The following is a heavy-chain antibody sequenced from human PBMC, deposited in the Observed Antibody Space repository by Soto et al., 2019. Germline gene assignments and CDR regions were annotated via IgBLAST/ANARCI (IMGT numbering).Heavy chain of an antibody. CDR1: GFTFSSYW. V-gene: IGHV3-7*01. CDR3: AANQSGPLQSEYYYYMDV. D-gene: IGHD2-15*01. J-gene: IGHJ6*03. CDR2: IKQDGTEK. Sequence: EVQLVESGGGLVQPGGSLRLSCAASGFTFSSYWMSWVRQPPGKGLERVANIKQDGTEKYYVYSVKGGFTISRDNAKNSPYVQMNSLSAEETAVYYCAANQSGPLQSEYYYYMDVWGKGTTVTVSS.